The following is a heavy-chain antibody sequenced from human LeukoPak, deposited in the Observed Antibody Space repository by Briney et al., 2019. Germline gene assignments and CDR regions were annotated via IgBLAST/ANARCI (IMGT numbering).Heavy chain of an antibody. V-gene: IGHV1-69*01. CDR2: IIPIFGTA. CDR3: ARGTRVGNLDYYGMDV. Sequence: SVKVSCKASGGTFSSYAISWVRQAPGQGLEWMGGIIPIFGTANYAQKFQGRVTITADESTSTAHMELSSLRSEDTAVYYCARGTRVGNLDYYGMDVWGKGTTVTVSS. D-gene: IGHD3-16*01. J-gene: IGHJ6*04. CDR1: GGTFSSYA.